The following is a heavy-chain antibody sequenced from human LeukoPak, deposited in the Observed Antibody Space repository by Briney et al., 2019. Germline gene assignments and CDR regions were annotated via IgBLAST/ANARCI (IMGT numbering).Heavy chain of an antibody. D-gene: IGHD2-8*02. Sequence: GGSLRLSCAASGFTFSSYAMSWVRQAPGKGLEWVSAISGSGGSTYYADSVKGRFTISRDNSKNTLYLQMNSLRAEDTAVYYCAKTHVLVVYADTHRLFDYWGQGTLVTVSS. V-gene: IGHV3-23*01. CDR1: GFTFSSYA. CDR2: ISGSGGST. CDR3: AKTHVLVVYADTHRLFDY. J-gene: IGHJ4*02.